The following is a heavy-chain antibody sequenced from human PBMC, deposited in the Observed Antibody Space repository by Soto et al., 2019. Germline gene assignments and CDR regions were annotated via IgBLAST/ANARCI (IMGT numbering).Heavy chain of an antibody. Sequence: GGSLRLSCAASGFTFSSYAMHWVRQAPGKGLEWVAVISYDGSNKYYADSVKGRFTISRDNSKNTLYLQMNSLRAEDTAVYYCARDMEEWELLHYYFDYWGQGTLVTVSS. CDR1: GFTFSSYA. J-gene: IGHJ4*02. CDR2: ISYDGSNK. V-gene: IGHV3-30-3*01. CDR3: ARDMEEWELLHYYFDY. D-gene: IGHD1-26*01.